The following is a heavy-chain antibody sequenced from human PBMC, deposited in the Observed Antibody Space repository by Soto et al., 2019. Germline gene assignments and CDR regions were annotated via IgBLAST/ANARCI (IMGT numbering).Heavy chain of an antibody. CDR3: EACGGSDVLDF. CDR2: IVVGSGNT. CDR1: GFTFTSSA. D-gene: IGHD2-21*01. J-gene: IGHJ3*01. Sequence: SVKVSCKASGFTFTSSAVQWVRQARGQRLEWIGWIVVGSGNTNYAQKFQERLTITRDMSTSTAYMELSSLRSEDTAVHYCEACGGSDVLDFGGQGTRAPVSS. V-gene: IGHV1-58*01.